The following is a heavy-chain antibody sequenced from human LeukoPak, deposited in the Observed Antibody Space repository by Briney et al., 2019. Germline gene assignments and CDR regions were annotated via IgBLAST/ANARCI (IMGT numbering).Heavy chain of an antibody. CDR3: ARFTSWFHFDY. CDR2: IFYSGST. CDR1: GGSISTYY. D-gene: IGHD2-2*01. V-gene: IGHV4-59*08. J-gene: IGHJ4*02. Sequence: SETLSLTCTVSGGSISTYYWSWIRQPPGKGLEWIGYIFYSGSTNYNPSLKSRVTISVDTSRTQFSLKLSSATAADTAVYYCARFTSWFHFDYWGQGTLVTVSS.